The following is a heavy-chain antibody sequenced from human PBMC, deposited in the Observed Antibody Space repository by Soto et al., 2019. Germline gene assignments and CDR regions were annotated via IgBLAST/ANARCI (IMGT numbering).Heavy chain of an antibody. CDR2: IYYSGST. D-gene: IGHD2-2*03. V-gene: IGHV4-59*01. CDR3: AREGNLGRWIQPLDS. J-gene: IGHJ4*02. Sequence: SETLSLTCTVSGGSISSYYWSWIRQPPGKGLEWIGYIYYSGSTKYSPSLKSRVTMSVDTSKNPFSLKLISVTTADTAVFFCAREGNLGRWIQPLDSWGQGTLVTVS. CDR1: GGSISSYY.